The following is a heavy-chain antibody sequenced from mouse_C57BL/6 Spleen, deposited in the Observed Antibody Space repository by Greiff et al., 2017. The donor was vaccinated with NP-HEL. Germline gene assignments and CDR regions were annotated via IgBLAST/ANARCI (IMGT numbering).Heavy chain of an antibody. J-gene: IGHJ2*01. CDR1: GYTFTDYY. CDR2: INPYNGGT. V-gene: IGHV1-19*01. CDR3: ARSAGGDFDY. Sequence: VQLQQSGPVLVKPGASVKMSCKASGYTFTDYYMNWVKQSHGKSLEWIGVINPYNGGTSYNQKFKGKATLTVDKSSSTAYMELNSLTSEDSAVYYCARSAGGDFDYWGQGTTRTVSS. D-gene: IGHD6-1*01.